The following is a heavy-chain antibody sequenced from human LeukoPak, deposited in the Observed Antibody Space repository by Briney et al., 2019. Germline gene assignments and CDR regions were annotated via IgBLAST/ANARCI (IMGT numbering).Heavy chain of an antibody. V-gene: IGHV4-30-2*01. CDR3: ARVIWAAAGTGPDI. Sequence: PSETLSLTCTVSGGSISSGGYYWSWIRQPPGKGLEWIGYIYHSGSTYYNPSLKSRVTISVDRSKNQFSLKLSSVTAADTAVYYCARVIWAAAGTGPDIWGQGTMVTVSS. D-gene: IGHD6-13*01. CDR1: GGSISSGGYY. CDR2: IYHSGST. J-gene: IGHJ3*02.